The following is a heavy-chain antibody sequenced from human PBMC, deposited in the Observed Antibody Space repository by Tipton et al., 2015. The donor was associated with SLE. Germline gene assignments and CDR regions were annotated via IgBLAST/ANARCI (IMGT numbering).Heavy chain of an antibody. V-gene: IGHV3-30*04. CDR1: GFTFSSYA. CDR3: AKTTVYSNDWPYFDH. J-gene: IGHJ4*02. D-gene: IGHD6-19*01. Sequence: SLRLSCAASGFTFSSYAMHWVRQAPGKGLEWVSVVSYDGSHKYYADSVKGRFTISRDNSKNTLYLQMNSLRAEDTAVYYCAKTTVYSNDWPYFDHWGQGTLVTVSS. CDR2: VSYDGSHK.